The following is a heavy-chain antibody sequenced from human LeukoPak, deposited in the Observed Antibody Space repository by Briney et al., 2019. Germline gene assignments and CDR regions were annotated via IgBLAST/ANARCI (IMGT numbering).Heavy chain of an antibody. V-gene: IGHV3-30*03. CDR2: ISYDETYN. D-gene: IGHD6-19*01. J-gene: IGHJ4*02. Sequence: PGRSLRLSCAASGFSFSSHGMHWVRQAPGKGLEWVAVISYDETYNYYADSVKGRFTISRDISKNTLYLQLNSLRPEDTAVYYCTRDQGMAVLDYWGQGTLVTVSS. CDR3: TRDQGMAVLDY. CDR1: GFSFSSHG.